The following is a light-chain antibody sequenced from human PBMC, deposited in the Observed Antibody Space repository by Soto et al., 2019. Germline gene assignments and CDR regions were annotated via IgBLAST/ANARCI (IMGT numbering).Light chain of an antibody. CDR3: SSDKSSSRIEV. Sequence: QSALTQPASVSGSPGHSITISCTGTSSDVGGYNYVSLYQQHPGKAPKLMIYEVSNRPSGVSNRFSGSKYGNTGSLTISGLHAEDEADYYGSSDKSSSRIEVFGVGTKLNVV. CDR2: EVS. J-gene: IGLJ2*01. CDR1: SSDVGGYNY. V-gene: IGLV2-14*01.